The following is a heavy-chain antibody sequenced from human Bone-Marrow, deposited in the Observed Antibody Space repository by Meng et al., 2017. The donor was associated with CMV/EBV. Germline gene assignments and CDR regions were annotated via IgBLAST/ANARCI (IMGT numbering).Heavy chain of an antibody. D-gene: IGHD3-22*01. Sequence: SCKASGYTFTGYYMHWVRQAPGQGLEWMGWINPNSGGTNYAQKFQGRVTMTRDTSISTAYMELSRLRPDDTAVYYCARDRGSGYFDPWGQGTLVTVSS. J-gene: IGHJ5*02. CDR3: ARDRGSGYFDP. V-gene: IGHV1-2*02. CDR2: INPNSGGT. CDR1: GYTFTGYY.